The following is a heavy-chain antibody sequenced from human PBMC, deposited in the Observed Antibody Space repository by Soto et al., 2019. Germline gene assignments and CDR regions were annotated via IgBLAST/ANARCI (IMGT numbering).Heavy chain of an antibody. D-gene: IGHD3-3*01. J-gene: IGHJ6*02. Sequence: QVQLQESGPGLVKPSETLSLTCNVSGGSISSYYWTWIRQPPGKGLEWIGHIYNSGSANYNPSLQSPVTISLDTSKNQFSLNLTSVTAADTAVYYCAGMSFTGFGELFGNFYFYGLDVWGQGTTVTVSS. CDR3: AGMSFTGFGELFGNFYFYGLDV. V-gene: IGHV4-59*03. CDR2: IYNSGSA. CDR1: GGSISSYY.